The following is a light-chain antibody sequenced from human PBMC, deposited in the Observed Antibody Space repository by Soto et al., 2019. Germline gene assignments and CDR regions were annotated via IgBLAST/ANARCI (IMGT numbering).Light chain of an antibody. V-gene: IGLV1-44*01. CDR1: SSNIGSNT. J-gene: IGLJ1*01. CDR3: AAWDDSLNGRV. CDR2: YDN. Sequence: QSVLTQPLSASASPGQRVTISCSGGSSNIGSNTVNWYQQLPGTAPKLLIYYDNLRPSGVPDRISGSKSGTSASLAISGLQSDDEADYYCAAWDDSLNGRVFGTGTKLTVL.